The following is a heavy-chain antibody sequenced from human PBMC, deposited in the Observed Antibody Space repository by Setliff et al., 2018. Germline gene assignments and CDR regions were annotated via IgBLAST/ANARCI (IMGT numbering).Heavy chain of an antibody. D-gene: IGHD3-9*01. J-gene: IGHJ4*02. CDR3: AKDTHYYSNTGYYCFDY. CDR2: ISYDGSNQ. Sequence: PGGSLRLSCAASGFTFGSHAMHWVRQAPGKGLEWVAVISYDGSNQYYADSVKGRFTVSRDNSKNTLYLQMTSLTAEDTAVYYCAKDTHYYSNTGYYCFDYWGQGALVTVSS. CDR1: GFTFGSHA. V-gene: IGHV3-30*07.